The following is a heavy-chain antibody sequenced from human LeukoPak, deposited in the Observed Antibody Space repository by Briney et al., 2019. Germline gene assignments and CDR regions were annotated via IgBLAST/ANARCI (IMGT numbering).Heavy chain of an antibody. Sequence: SETLSLTCAVYGGSFSGYYWSWIRQPPGKGLEWIGEINHSGSTNYNPSLKSRVTISVDTSKNQFSLKLSSVTAADTAVYYCARMKVVVITGWIDPWGQGTLVTVSS. D-gene: IGHD3-22*01. CDR2: INHSGST. CDR1: GGSFSGYY. CDR3: ARMKVVVITGWIDP. V-gene: IGHV4-34*01. J-gene: IGHJ5*02.